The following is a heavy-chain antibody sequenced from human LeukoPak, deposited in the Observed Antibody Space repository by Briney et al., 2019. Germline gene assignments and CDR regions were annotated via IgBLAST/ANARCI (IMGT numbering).Heavy chain of an antibody. D-gene: IGHD2-2*01. CDR1: GFTFSSYG. Sequence: GGSLRLSCAASGFTFSSYGMHWVRQAPGKGLEWVAVIWYDGSNKYYADSVKGRFTISRDNSKNTLYLQMNSLRAEDTAVYYCARDGCTTTSCSDYWGQGTLVTVSS. CDR3: ARDGCTTTSCSDY. J-gene: IGHJ4*02. CDR2: IWYDGSNK. V-gene: IGHV3-33*01.